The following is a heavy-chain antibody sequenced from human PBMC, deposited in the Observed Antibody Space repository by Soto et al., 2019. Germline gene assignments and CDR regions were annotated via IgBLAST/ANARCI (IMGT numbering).Heavy chain of an antibody. V-gene: IGHV3-30-3*01. CDR1: GFSISRSA. Sequence: QVQLVESGGGVVQPGRSLRLSCVASGFSISRSAMHWVRQAPGKGLEWVAVIAYDGSNKWYADSAKGRFTISSDNSKNTRYLDMSNLKTEDTAVYFCARYLQAGDDNVNWFAPWGQGTLVTVSS. CDR2: IAYDGSNK. D-gene: IGHD1-1*01. J-gene: IGHJ5*02. CDR3: ARYLQAGDDNVNWFAP.